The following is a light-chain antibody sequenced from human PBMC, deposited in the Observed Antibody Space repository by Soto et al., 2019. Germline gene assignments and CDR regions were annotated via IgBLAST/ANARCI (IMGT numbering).Light chain of an antibody. CDR2: AAC. CDR3: QLSYSTPWT. Sequence: DIQMTQSPSSLSASVGDRVTITCRASESISSYLNWYQQKPGKAPKLLIYAACSLKRGVPSRFSGNGSGTDFTLTISSLQTEDFATYYCQLSYSTPWTFGQGTKVEIK. J-gene: IGKJ1*01. CDR1: ESISSY. V-gene: IGKV1-39*01.